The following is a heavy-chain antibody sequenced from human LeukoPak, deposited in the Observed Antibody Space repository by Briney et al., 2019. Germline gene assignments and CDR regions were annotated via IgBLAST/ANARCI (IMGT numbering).Heavy chain of an antibody. CDR2: IYYSGST. J-gene: IGHJ5*02. Sequence: SGTPSLTCTVSGGSISSSSYYWGWIRQPPGKGLEWIGSIYYSGSTYYNPSLKSRVTISVDTSKNQFSLKLSSVTAADTAVYYCARPHITIFGVAPGGWFDPWGQGTLVTVSS. CDR3: ARPHITIFGVAPGGWFDP. V-gene: IGHV4-39*01. CDR1: GGSISSSSYY. D-gene: IGHD3-3*01.